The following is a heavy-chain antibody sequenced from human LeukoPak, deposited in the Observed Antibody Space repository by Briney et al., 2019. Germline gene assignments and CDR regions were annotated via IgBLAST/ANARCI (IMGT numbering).Heavy chain of an antibody. J-gene: IGHJ4*02. CDR3: ARDYTAMVYGDENPFDY. D-gene: IGHD5-18*01. Sequence: GESLKISCKGSGYSFTSYWIGWVRQMPGKGLEWMGIIYPGDSDTRYSPSFQGQVTISADKSISTAYLQWSSLKASDTAVYYCARDYTAMVYGDENPFDYWGQGTLVTVSS. V-gene: IGHV5-51*01. CDR1: GYSFTSYW. CDR2: IYPGDSDT.